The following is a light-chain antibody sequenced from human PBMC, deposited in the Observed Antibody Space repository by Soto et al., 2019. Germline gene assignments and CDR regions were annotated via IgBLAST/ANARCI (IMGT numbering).Light chain of an antibody. CDR3: QQLNSYPLT. CDR2: AAS. J-gene: IGKJ4*01. CDR1: QGISSY. Sequence: DIQLTQSPSFLSASVGDSVTITCRASQGISSYLAWYQQGPGRAPKPLINAASTLQSGVPSRFSGSGSGTEFTLTISSLQPEDFATYYCQQLNSYPLTFGGGTKVEIK. V-gene: IGKV1-9*01.